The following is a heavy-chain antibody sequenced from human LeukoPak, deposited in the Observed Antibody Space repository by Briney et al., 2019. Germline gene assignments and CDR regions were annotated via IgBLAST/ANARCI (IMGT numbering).Heavy chain of an antibody. J-gene: IGHJ3*02. CDR1: GFTFSSYD. D-gene: IGHD6-13*01. Sequence: PGGSLRLSCAASGFTFSSYDMHRVRQATGKGLEWVSAIGTAGDTYYPGSVKGRFTISRENAKNSLYLQMNSLRAGDTAVYYCARVGYSSSGGAFDIWGQGTMVTVSS. CDR2: IGTAGDT. CDR3: ARVGYSSSGGAFDI. V-gene: IGHV3-13*01.